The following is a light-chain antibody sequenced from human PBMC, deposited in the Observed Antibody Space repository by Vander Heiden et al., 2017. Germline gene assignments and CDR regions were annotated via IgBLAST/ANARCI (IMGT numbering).Light chain of an antibody. Sequence: NQLTQSPSSLSDSVGDRVTITRRAGQGMSSGVAWDQQKPGKAPNLLIYDASSLQSGVPSRFSGSGSGSDYTFTISSLQPEDFATYYCQQFNNYPFAFGHGTKVDIK. CDR1: QGMSSG. V-gene: IGKV1D-13*01. CDR3: QQFNNYPFA. J-gene: IGKJ3*01. CDR2: DAS.